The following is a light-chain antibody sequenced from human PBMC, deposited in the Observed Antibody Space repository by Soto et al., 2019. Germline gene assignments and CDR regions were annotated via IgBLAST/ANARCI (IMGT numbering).Light chain of an antibody. CDR1: QYINTR. V-gene: IGKV3-11*01. J-gene: IGKJ1*01. CDR2: QTS. Sequence: EIVLTQSPSTLSAFPGDRVTISCRASQYINTRLAWYQHRPGQAPRLLIYQTSIRAAGIPARFSASGTGTDLTLTISDVQPEDFAVYYCHQSQRWPRTFGQGTKVEI. CDR3: HQSQRWPRT.